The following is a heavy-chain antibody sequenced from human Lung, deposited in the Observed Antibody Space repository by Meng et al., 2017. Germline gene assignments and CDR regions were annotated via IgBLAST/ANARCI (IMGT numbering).Heavy chain of an antibody. V-gene: IGHV4-31*03. Sequence: QVQLQESGPGLVKPSQTLSLTCTVSGGSISSGCYYWSWIRQYPGKGLEWIGYIYYSGSTYYNPSLRTRVTISLDTSKNQFSLKLSSVTAADTAVYYCLGTIGYYYAMAYWGQGTLVTVSS. CDR3: LGTIGYYYAMAY. J-gene: IGHJ1*01. CDR1: GGSISSGCYY. CDR2: IYYSGST. D-gene: IGHD3-22*01.